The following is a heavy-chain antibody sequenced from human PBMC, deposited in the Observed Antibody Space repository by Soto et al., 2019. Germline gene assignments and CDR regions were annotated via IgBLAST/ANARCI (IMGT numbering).Heavy chain of an antibody. V-gene: IGHV1-46*01. D-gene: IGHD2-21*02. Sequence: QVQLVQSGAEVKKPGASVKVSCKASGYTFTSYYMHWVRQAPGQGLEWMGIINPSGGSTSYAQKFQGRVTMTRDTSTSTVYRELSSLRSEDTAVYYCARDKVVVTATEYYYYGMDVWGQGTTVTVSS. CDR2: INPSGGST. CDR3: ARDKVVVTATEYYYYGMDV. CDR1: GYTFTSYY. J-gene: IGHJ6*02.